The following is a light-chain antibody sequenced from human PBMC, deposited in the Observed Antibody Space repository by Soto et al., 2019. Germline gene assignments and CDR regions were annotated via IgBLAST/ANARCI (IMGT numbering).Light chain of an antibody. CDR1: SSDVGGYNY. J-gene: IGLJ6*01. V-gene: IGLV2-11*01. CDR3: CSYAVGPRVV. Sequence: QSALTQPRSVSGSPGQSVTISCTGTSSDVGGYNYVSWYQQHPGKAPNLMIYDVNERPSGVPDRFSGSKSGNTASLTISGLQAEDDDDDYCCSYAVGPRVVFGSGTKLTVL. CDR2: DVN.